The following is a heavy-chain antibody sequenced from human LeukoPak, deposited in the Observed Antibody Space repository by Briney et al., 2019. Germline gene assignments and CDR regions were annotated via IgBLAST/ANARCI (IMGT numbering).Heavy chain of an antibody. CDR3: ARHWGSTSSGVDY. D-gene: IGHD2-2*01. V-gene: IGHV4-39*01. CDR1: GGSISSSSYY. Sequence: SETLSLTCAVYGGSISSSSYYWGWIRQPPGKGLEWIGSIYYSGSTYYNPSLKSRVTISVDTSKNHFSLKLSSVTAADTAVYYCARHWGSTSSGVDYWGQGTLVTVSS. J-gene: IGHJ4*02. CDR2: IYYSGST.